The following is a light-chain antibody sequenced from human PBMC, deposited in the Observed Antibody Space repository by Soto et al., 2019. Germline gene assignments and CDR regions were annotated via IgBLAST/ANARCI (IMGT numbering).Light chain of an antibody. CDR3: SSYSASNNLGV. V-gene: IGLV2-8*01. J-gene: IGLJ2*01. CDR1: SSDVGGYNY. CDR2: EVS. Sequence: QSALTQPPSASGSPGQSVTISCIGTSSDVGGYNYVSWYQQHPGKAPKLMIYEVSKRPSGVPARFSGSKSGNTASLTVSGLQAEDDADYYCSSYSASNNLGVFGGGTKLTVL.